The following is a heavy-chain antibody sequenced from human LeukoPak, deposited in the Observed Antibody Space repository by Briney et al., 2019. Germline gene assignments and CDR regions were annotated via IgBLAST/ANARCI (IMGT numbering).Heavy chain of an antibody. D-gene: IGHD2-2*01. Sequence: QSRGSLRLSCAASGFTFSSYWMSWVHQAPGKGLEWVANIKQDGSEKYYVDSVKGRFTISRDNAKNSLYLQMNSLRAEDTAVYYCARDLYCSSTSCYAGGYWGQGTLVTVSS. CDR3: ARDLYCSSTSCYAGGY. J-gene: IGHJ4*02. CDR1: GFTFSSYW. V-gene: IGHV3-7*03. CDR2: IKQDGSEK.